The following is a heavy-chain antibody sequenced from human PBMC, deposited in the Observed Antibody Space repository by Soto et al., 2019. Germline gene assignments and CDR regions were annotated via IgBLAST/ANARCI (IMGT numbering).Heavy chain of an antibody. J-gene: IGHJ6*02. CDR3: ASHPVPYYYYGMDV. V-gene: IGHV1-69*12. D-gene: IGHD2-2*01. CDR2: IIPIFGTA. Sequence: QVQLVQSGAEVKKPGSSVKVSCKASGGTFSSYALSWVRQAPGQGLEWMGGIIPIFGTADYAQKFQGRVTITAGDSTSTAYMELSSLRSEDTAVYYCASHPVPYYYYGMDVWGQGTTVTVSS. CDR1: GGTFSSYA.